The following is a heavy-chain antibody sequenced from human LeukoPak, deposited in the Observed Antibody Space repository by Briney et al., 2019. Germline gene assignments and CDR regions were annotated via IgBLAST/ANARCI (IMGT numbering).Heavy chain of an antibody. CDR1: GFTFSDYY. D-gene: IGHD4-23*01. V-gene: IGHV3-11*01. CDR2: ISSSGSTT. Sequence: GGSLRLSCAASGFTFSDYYMGWIRQVPGKGLEWVPYISSSGSTTYYADSVKGRFTISRDNAKNSLYLQMNSLRAEDTAVYYCAAWEGWQLVQADYWGQGTLVTVSS. CDR3: AAWEGWQLVQADY. J-gene: IGHJ4*02.